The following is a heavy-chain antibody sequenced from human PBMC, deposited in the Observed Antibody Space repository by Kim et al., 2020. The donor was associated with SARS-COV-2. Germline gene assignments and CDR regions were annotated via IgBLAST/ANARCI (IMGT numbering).Heavy chain of an antibody. CDR1: GFTFSNFD. CDR2: IGSAGDT. D-gene: IGHD6-19*01. J-gene: IGHJ6*02. Sequence: GGSLRLSCAASGFTFSNFDIHWVRQPTGKSLEWVATIGSAGDTYFPGSLKDRFTISRENANNSLYLQMNSLRVGDTAVYYCVRGGYSRGHYYYYGLDVWGQGTTVTVS. V-gene: IGHV3-13*01. CDR3: VRGGYSRGHYYYYGLDV.